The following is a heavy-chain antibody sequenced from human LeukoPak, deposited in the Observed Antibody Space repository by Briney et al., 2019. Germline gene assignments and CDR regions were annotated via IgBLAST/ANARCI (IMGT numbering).Heavy chain of an antibody. J-gene: IGHJ6*02. D-gene: IGHD3-22*01. Sequence: AGGSLRLSCAASGFTFSSYWMSWVRQAPGKGPEWVANIKQDGSEKYYVDSVKGRFTISRDNAKNSLYLQMNSLRAEDTAVYYCARLAYYYDSSGNSAVRYYYYYGMDVWGQGTTVTISS. CDR1: GFTFSSYW. CDR2: IKQDGSEK. CDR3: ARLAYYYDSSGNSAVRYYYYYGMDV. V-gene: IGHV3-7*01.